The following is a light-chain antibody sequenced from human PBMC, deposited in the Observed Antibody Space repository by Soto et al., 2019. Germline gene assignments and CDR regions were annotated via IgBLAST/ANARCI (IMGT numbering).Light chain of an antibody. J-gene: IGKJ3*01. V-gene: IGKV1-5*03. CDR1: QSIGSW. CDR3: QQYNSYPIFS. CDR2: KAS. Sequence: DIQMTQSPSTLXASVGDRVTXTCRAGQSIGSWLAWYQQKPGKAPKLLIYKASSLESGVPSRFSGSGSGTEFTLTISSLQPDDFATYYCQQYNSYPIFSFGPGTKVDIK.